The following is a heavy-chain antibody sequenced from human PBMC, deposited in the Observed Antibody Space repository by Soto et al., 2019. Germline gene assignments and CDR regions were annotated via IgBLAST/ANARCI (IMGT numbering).Heavy chain of an antibody. Sequence: SETLSLTCAVYGGSFSGYYWSWIRQPPGKGLEWIGEINHSGSTNYNPPLKSRVTISVDTSKNQFSLKLSSVTAAGTAVYYCARWGHYYDSSGYYSRTFDYWGQGTLVTVSS. J-gene: IGHJ4*02. CDR1: GGSFSGYY. V-gene: IGHV4-34*01. CDR2: INHSGST. D-gene: IGHD3-22*01. CDR3: ARWGHYYDSSGYYSRTFDY.